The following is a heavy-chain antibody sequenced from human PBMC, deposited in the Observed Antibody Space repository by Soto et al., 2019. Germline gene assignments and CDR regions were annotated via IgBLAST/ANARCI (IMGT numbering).Heavy chain of an antibody. CDR1: GGSISSSSYY. CDR3: ATGSLNSSSSRVSWIDP. V-gene: IGHV4-39*01. CDR2: IYYSGST. D-gene: IGHD6-6*01. J-gene: IGHJ5*02. Sequence: SETLALTCTVSGGSISSSSYYWGWIRQPPGKGLEWIGSIYYSGSTYYNPSLKSRVTISVDTSKNQFSRKLSSVTAADTAVYYCATGSLNSSSSRVSWIDPWGQGTLVTVSS.